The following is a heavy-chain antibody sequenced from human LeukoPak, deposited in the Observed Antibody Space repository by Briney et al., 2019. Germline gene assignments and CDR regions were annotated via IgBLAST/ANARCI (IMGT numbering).Heavy chain of an antibody. CDR1: GFTFNRYA. V-gene: IGHV3-21*01. CDR3: ARDPGLGYCNGGACSHYDFDV. Sequence: NPGGSLRLSCAVSGFTFNRYAMNWVRQVPGKGLEWVSFISSSSGTIFYADSVKGRFSISRDNAKNSLYLQMRSLRVDDTAIYYCARDPGLGYCNGGACSHYDFDVWGQGTKVIVSS. CDR2: ISSSSGTI. D-gene: IGHD2-15*01. J-gene: IGHJ3*01.